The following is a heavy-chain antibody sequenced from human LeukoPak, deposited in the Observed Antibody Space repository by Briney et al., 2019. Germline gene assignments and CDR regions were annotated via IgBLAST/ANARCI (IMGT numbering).Heavy chain of an antibody. V-gene: IGHV1-69*13. CDR3: ARDRAMVRGQYYYGMDV. Sequence: SVTVSCKASGGTFISYAISWVRQAPGQGLEWMGGIIPIFGTANYAQKFQGRVTITADESTSTAYMELSSLRSEDTAVYYCARDRAMVRGQYYYGMDVWGQGTTVTVSS. D-gene: IGHD3-10*01. CDR2: IIPIFGTA. CDR1: GGTFISYA. J-gene: IGHJ6*02.